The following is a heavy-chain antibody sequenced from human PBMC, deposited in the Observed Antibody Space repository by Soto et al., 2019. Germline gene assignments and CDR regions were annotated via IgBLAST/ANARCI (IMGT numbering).Heavy chain of an antibody. V-gene: IGHV4-30-2*01. Sequence: QLQLQESGSGLVKPSQTLSLTCAVSGGSISSGGYSWSWIRQPPGKGLEWIGYIYHSGSTYYNPSLKSRVTISVDRSKSQFSLKLSSVTAADTAVYYCARGSGSPNYYYYYGMDVWGQGTTVTVSS. CDR3: ARGSGSPNYYYYYGMDV. CDR2: IYHSGST. CDR1: GGSISSGGYS. D-gene: IGHD3-10*01. J-gene: IGHJ6*02.